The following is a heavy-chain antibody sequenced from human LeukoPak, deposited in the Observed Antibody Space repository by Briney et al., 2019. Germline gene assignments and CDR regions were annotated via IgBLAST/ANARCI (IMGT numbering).Heavy chain of an antibody. CDR2: IYYSGST. V-gene: IGHV4-59*01. CDR1: GGSISNYY. Sequence: SETLSLTCTVPGGSISNYYWSWSRQPPGQGLEWIGYIYYSGSTNYNPSLKSRVTISVDRSKNQFSLKLSSVTAADTAMYYCARDSYYYGMDVWGQGITVTVSS. CDR3: ARDSYYYGMDV. J-gene: IGHJ6*02.